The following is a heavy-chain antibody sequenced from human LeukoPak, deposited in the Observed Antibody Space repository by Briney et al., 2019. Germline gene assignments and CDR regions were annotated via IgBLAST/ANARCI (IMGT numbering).Heavy chain of an antibody. CDR3: ASLGITMIVVVITEGAFDI. CDR1: GGSISSSSYY. J-gene: IGHJ3*02. Sequence: PSETLSLTCTVSGGSISSSSYYWGWIRQPPGKGLEWIGRIYYSGSTYYNPSLKSRVTISVDTSKNQFSLKLSSVTAADTAVYYCASLGITMIVVVITEGAFDIWGRGTMVTVSS. V-gene: IGHV4-39*01. CDR2: IYYSGST. D-gene: IGHD3-22*01.